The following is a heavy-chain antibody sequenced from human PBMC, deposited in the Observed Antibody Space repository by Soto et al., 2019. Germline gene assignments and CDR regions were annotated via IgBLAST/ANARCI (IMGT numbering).Heavy chain of an antibody. CDR2: ISYDGSNK. CDR3: AKDLGGGYSYAPTTVDC. Sequence: QVQLVESGGGVVQPGRSLRLSCAASGFTFSSYGMHWVRQAPGKGLEWVAVISYDGSNKYYADSVKVRFTISRDNSKNTLYLQMNSLRAEDTAVYYCAKDLGGGYSYAPTTVDCWGQGSLVTVSS. J-gene: IGHJ4*02. CDR1: GFTFSSYG. V-gene: IGHV3-30*18. D-gene: IGHD5-18*01.